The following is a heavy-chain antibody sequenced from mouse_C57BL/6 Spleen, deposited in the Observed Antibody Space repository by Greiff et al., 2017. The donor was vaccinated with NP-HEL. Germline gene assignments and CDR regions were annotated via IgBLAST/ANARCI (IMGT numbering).Heavy chain of an antibody. J-gene: IGHJ2*02. CDR3: ERRRIYGDYLDY. V-gene: IGHV1-69*01. CDR2: IDPSDSYT. CDR1: GYTFTSYW. D-gene: IGHD1-1*01. Sequence: QVQLQQPGAELVMPGASVKLSCKASGYTFTSYWMHWVKQRPGQGLEWIGEIDPSDSYTNYNQKFKGKSTLTVDKSSSTAYMKLSSLTSEDSAVYYCERRRIYGDYLDYWGQGTSLTVSS.